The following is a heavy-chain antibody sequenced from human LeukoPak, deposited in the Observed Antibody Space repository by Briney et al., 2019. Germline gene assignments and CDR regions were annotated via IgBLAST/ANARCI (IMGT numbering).Heavy chain of an antibody. CDR1: GASIFGQY. J-gene: IGHJ5*02. V-gene: IGHV4-4*08. Sequence: PSETLSLTCTVSGASIFGQYWSWIRRPPGKGLEWIGYIYCSGSTSCGSTGYNPSLKSRVTISVDKNQLSLRLTSVTAADTAVYYCARDLISEYSRSHSHFDPWGQGTLVTVSS. CDR3: ARDLISEYSRSHSHFDP. CDR2: IYCSGST. D-gene: IGHD5-12*01.